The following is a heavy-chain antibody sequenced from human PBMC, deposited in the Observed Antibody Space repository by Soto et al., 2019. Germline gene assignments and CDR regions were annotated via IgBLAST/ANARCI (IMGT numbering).Heavy chain of an antibody. J-gene: IGHJ5*02. V-gene: IGHV3-23*01. D-gene: IGHD1-7*01. CDR1: GFAISSYA. Sequence: GGSLRLSCAASGFAISSYAMSWVRQAPGKGLEWVSAFSGSAGSTYYADSVKGRFTISRDNAKNTLYLQINSLRAEDTAIYYWANGTEYTWNSYNWYDPRGQGTLVNVSS. CDR3: ANGTEYTWNSYNWYDP. CDR2: FSGSAGST.